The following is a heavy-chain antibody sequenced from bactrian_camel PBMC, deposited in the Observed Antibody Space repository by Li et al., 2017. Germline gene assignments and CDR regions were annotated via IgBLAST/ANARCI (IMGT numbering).Heavy chain of an antibody. CDR1: GDTSNKHC. D-gene: IGHD2*01. CDR3: AADRVGVAFGGNCQGPDYNH. J-gene: IGHJ4*01. CDR2: QDTDGST. Sequence: HVQLVESGGGSVQAGGSLRLSCIVSGDTSNKHCIGWFRQAPGREREGLAAQDTDGSTCYADSVKDRFSISKDNSKNLLYLQMTNVEPEDSAMYFCAADRVGVAFGGNCQGPDYNHRGQGTQVTVS. V-gene: IGHV3S55*01.